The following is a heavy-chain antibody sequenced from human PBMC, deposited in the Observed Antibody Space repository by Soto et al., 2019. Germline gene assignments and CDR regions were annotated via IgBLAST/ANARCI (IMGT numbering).Heavy chain of an antibody. CDR2: IYYSGST. J-gene: IGHJ4*02. V-gene: IGHV4-39*01. CDR1: GGSIISSSYY. D-gene: IGHD3-22*01. Sequence: QLQLQESGPGLVKPSETLSLTCTVSGGSIISSSYYWGWIRQPPGMGLEWIGSIYYSGSTYYNPSLKSRVTVSVDTSKNQFSLKLTSVTAADTAVYFCAIKVRLTTSGYYYAGPDYWGQGALVTVSS. CDR3: AIKVRLTTSGYYYAGPDY.